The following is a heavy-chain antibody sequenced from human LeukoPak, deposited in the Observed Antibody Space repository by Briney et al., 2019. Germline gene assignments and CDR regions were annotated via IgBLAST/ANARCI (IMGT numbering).Heavy chain of an antibody. CDR1: GFTFDDYA. CDR2: ISWNSGSI. J-gene: IGHJ4*02. Sequence: GGSLRLSCAASGFTFDDYAMHWIRQAPGKGLEWVSGISWNSGSIGYADPVKGRFTISRDNAKNSLYLQMNSLRAEDTALYYCAKVYDFWSGYGGFDYWGQGTLVTVSS. V-gene: IGHV3-9*01. D-gene: IGHD3-3*01. CDR3: AKVYDFWSGYGGFDY.